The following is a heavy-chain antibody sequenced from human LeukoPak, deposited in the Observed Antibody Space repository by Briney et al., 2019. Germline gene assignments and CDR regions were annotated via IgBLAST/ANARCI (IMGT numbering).Heavy chain of an antibody. CDR3: AREGGLSDPLFDY. V-gene: IGHV4-34*01. CDR1: GGSFSGYY. D-gene: IGHD3-16*02. J-gene: IGHJ4*02. Sequence: KASETLSLTCAVYGGSFSGYYWSWIRQPPGKGLEWIGEINHSGSTNYNPSLKSRVTISVDKSKNQFSLKLSSVTAADTAVYYCAREGGLSDPLFDYWGQGTLVTVSS. CDR2: INHSGST.